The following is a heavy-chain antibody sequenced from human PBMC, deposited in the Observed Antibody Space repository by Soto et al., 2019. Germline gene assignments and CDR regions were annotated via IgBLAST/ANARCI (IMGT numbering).Heavy chain of an antibody. J-gene: IGHJ3*02. CDR3: ASAGPALDT. CDR2: IYYSGST. Sequence: TLRLICSGSGGAISGHYWSWIRQPPGKGLEWIGYIYYSGSTNYNPYLKSRVTISVDTSKNQFSLKLSSVTAADIDVYYCASAGPALDTWGQGTMGTV. CDR1: GGAISGHY. V-gene: IGHV4-59*11.